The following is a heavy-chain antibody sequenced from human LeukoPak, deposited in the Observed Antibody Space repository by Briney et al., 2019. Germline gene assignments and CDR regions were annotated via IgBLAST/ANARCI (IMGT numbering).Heavy chain of an antibody. Sequence: GGSLRLSCSASGXTFSSYAMHWVRQAPGKGLEYVSTISSSGGSTYYIDSVKGRFTISRDSSKNTLYLQMSSLRAEDTAVYYCAFLGGGWLDAFDIWGQGTMVTVSS. J-gene: IGHJ3*02. CDR1: GXTFSSYA. CDR2: ISSSGGST. CDR3: AFLGGGWLDAFDI. V-gene: IGHV3-64D*09. D-gene: IGHD5-24*01.